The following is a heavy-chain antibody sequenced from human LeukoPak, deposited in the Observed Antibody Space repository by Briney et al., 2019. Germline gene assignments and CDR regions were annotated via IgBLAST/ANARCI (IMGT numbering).Heavy chain of an antibody. V-gene: IGHV3-9*01. J-gene: IGHJ4*02. CDR1: GFTFDDYA. D-gene: IGHD2-2*01. CDR2: ISWNSGSI. CDR3: SCSNTNY. Sequence: GGSLRLSCAASGFTFDDYAMHWVRQAPGKGLEWVSGISWNSGSIGYADSVKGRFTISRDNAKNSLYLQMNSLRAEDTAVYYCSCSNTNYWGQGTLVIVSS.